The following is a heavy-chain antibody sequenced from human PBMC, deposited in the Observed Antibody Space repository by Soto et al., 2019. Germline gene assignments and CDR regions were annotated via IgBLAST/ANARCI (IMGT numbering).Heavy chain of an antibody. D-gene: IGHD6-13*01. Sequence: GGSLRLSCAASGFTFSNAWMSWVRQAPGKGLEWVGRIKSKTDGGTTDYAAPVKGRFTISRDDSKNTLYLQMNSLKTEDTAVYYCTTPIAADDAFDIWGQGTMVTVSS. CDR1: GFTFSNAW. CDR3: TTPIAADDAFDI. CDR2: IKSKTDGGTT. V-gene: IGHV3-15*01. J-gene: IGHJ3*02.